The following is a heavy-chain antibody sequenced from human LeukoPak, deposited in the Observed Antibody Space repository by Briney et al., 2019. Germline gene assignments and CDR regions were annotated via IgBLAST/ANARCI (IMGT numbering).Heavy chain of an antibody. D-gene: IGHD4-11*01. J-gene: IGHJ4*02. CDR3: RSGGLQKFDY. Sequence: GGSLRLSCAASGFTFSSYGMHWVRQAPGKGLQWVAVISYDGNTIHYADSVKGRFIISRDTSKNTLYLQMNSLRAEDTAVYYARSGGLQKFDYWGQGTLVTVSS. CDR1: GFTFSSYG. V-gene: IGHV3-30*03. CDR2: ISYDGNTI.